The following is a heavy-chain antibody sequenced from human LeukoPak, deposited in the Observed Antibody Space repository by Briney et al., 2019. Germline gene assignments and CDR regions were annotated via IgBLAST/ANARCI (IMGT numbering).Heavy chain of an antibody. CDR1: GGSISSGDYY. CDR3: AREDCSGTSCSEYV. Sequence: KPSETLSLTCTVSGGSISSGDYYWSWIRQPPGKGLEWIGYIYYSGSTNYNPSLKSRVTISVDTSKNQFSLKLSSVTAADTAVYYCAREDCSGTSCSEYVWGQGTTVTVSS. D-gene: IGHD2-2*01. CDR2: IYYSGST. V-gene: IGHV4-61*08. J-gene: IGHJ6*02.